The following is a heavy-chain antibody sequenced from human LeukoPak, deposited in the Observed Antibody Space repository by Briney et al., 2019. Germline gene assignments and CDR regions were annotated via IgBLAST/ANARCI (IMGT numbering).Heavy chain of an antibody. J-gene: IGHJ6*03. V-gene: IGHV1-2*06. CDR1: GYTFTGYY. CDR3: ARLDIVVVVADMDV. CDR2: INPNSGGT. Sequence: ASVKVSCKASGYTFTGYYMHWVRQAPGQGLEWMGRINPNSGGTNYAQKFQGRVTMTRDTSISTAYMELSRLRSDDTAVYYCARLDIVVVVADMDVWGKGTTVTVSS. D-gene: IGHD2-15*01.